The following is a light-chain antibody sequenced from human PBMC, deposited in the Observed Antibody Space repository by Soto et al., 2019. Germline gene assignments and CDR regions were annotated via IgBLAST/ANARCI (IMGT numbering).Light chain of an antibody. J-gene: IGLJ2*01. V-gene: IGLV2-14*01. CDR1: SSDVGGYKY. CDR3: TSYTGSSTRL. Sequence: QSALTQPASVSGFPGQSITISCTGTSSDVGGYKYVCWYQQHPDKAPKLMIYDVTNRPSGISDRFSGSKSGNTASLTISGLQAEDEADYYCTSYTGSSTRLFGGGTKLTVL. CDR2: DVT.